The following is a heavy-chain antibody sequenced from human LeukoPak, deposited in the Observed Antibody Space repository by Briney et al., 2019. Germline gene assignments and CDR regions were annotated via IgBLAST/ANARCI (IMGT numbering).Heavy chain of an antibody. J-gene: IGHJ5*02. CDR2: INPNSGGT. CDR1: GYTFTTYY. Sequence: ASVKVSCKASGYTFTTYYIHWVRQAPGQGLEWMGWINPNSGGTNYAQKFQGRVTMTRDTSINTVYMELSSLRSDDTAVYCCSRDPSHKYYYDPWGQGTLVTVSS. D-gene: IGHD3-22*01. CDR3: SRDPSHKYYYDP. V-gene: IGHV1-2*02.